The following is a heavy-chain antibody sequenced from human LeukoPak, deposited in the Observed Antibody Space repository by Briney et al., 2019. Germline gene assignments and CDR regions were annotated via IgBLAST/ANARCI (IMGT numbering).Heavy chain of an antibody. V-gene: IGHV1-2*02. CDR3: VTRSYTSGWPT. J-gene: IGHJ5*02. D-gene: IGHD6-19*01. Sequence: ASVKASCKASGNTFIGNYIHWVRQARGQGLEWMGWINPNCGGANYAQRFQGRVTMTRDTSVTTAFLDLDRLTSDDTAVYYCVTRSYTSGWPTWGQGTLVTVSS. CDR2: INPNCGGA. CDR1: GNTFIGNY.